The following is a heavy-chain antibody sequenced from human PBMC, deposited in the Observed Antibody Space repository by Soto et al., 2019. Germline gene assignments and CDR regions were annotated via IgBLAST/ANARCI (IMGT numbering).Heavy chain of an antibody. J-gene: IGHJ4*02. Sequence: GGSLRLSCAASGFAVNSDYMSWVRQAPGKGLEWVSVIFGGGTTHYSDSVKGRFTISRDNSKNTVFLQMNSLRVEDTAVYFCVRTSSYWGQGTRVTVSS. CDR3: VRTSSY. CDR1: GFAVNSDY. CDR2: IFGGGTT. V-gene: IGHV3-53*01. D-gene: IGHD2-2*01.